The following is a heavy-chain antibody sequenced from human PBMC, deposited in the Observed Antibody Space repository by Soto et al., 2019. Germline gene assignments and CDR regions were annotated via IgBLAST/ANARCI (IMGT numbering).Heavy chain of an antibody. CDR1: AFTFSSHS. J-gene: IGHJ4*02. D-gene: IGHD4-17*01. Sequence: PGGALRLSWGPSAFTFSSHSMHWVRQTQGQGLEWVSAISSSSSYIYYADSGKGRFTISRDNAKNSLYLQMNNLRAEDTAVYYCARIQSHYGNFDDFDSWGQGALVTVSS. V-gene: IGHV3-21*01. CDR2: ISSSSSYI. CDR3: ARIQSHYGNFDDFDS.